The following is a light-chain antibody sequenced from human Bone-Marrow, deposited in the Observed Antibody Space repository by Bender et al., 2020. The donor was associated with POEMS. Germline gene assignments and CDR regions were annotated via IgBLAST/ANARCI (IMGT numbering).Light chain of an antibody. Sequence: QSALTQPRSVSGSPGQSVTISCTGTSSDVGGYEYFSWYQQHPGKAPKLMIYDVTKRPSGVPHRFSAAKSGNTAYLTIAGLQAEDEADYHCCSTAGSKTYVFGTGTGVTV. V-gene: IGLV2-11*01. CDR3: CSTAGSKTYV. CDR1: SSDVGGYEY. J-gene: IGLJ1*01. CDR2: DVT.